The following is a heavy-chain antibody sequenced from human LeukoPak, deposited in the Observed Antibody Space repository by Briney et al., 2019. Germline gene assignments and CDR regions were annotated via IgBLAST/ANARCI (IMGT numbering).Heavy chain of an antibody. Sequence: GGTLRLSCPTSGFAFRDYSMSWVRQAPGKGLEWVSSISISGVDTFYADSVKGRFTISRDNSKNTLFLQINSLRAEDTAVYYCAKGRSGYDYFDSWGQGTLVTVSS. CDR2: ISISGVDT. CDR1: GFAFRDYS. CDR3: AKGRSGYDYFDS. V-gene: IGHV3-23*01. D-gene: IGHD5-12*01. J-gene: IGHJ4*02.